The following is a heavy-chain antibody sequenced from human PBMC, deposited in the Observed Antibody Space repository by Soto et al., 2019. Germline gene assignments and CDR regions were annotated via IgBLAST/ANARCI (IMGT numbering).Heavy chain of an antibody. Sequence: GGSLRLSCAASGFTFSSYAMSWVRQAPGKGLEWVSAISGSGGSTYYADSVKGRFTISRDNSKNTLYLQMNSLRAEDTAVYYCATETTYYDYIWGRRDRRELFDYWGQGTLVTVSS. J-gene: IGHJ4*02. CDR2: ISGSGGST. CDR3: ATETTYYDYIWGRRDRRELFDY. V-gene: IGHV3-23*01. CDR1: GFTFSSYA. D-gene: IGHD3-16*01.